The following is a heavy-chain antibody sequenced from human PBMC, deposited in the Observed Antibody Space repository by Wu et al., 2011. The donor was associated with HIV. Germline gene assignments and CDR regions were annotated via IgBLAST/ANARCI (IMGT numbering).Heavy chain of an antibody. CDR2: MNPENGDT. Sequence: QVQLVQSGAELKKPGASVKVSCEASGYSFTDHHIHWVRQAPGQGLEWLGWMNPENGDTAYAQTFLGRVTMTRDTSINTAYMDLSRLKSDDTAVYYCARDPYTTSFYYYYYMDVWGKGTTVTVSS. D-gene: IGHD6-6*01. J-gene: IGHJ6*03. CDR3: ARDPYTTSFYYYYYMDV. CDR1: GYSFTDHH. V-gene: IGHV1-2*02.